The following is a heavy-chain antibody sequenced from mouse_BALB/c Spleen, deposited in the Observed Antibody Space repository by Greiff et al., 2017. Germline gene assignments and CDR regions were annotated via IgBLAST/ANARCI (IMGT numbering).Heavy chain of an antibody. D-gene: IGHD1-1*02. J-gene: IGHJ3*01. V-gene: IGHV5-6-4*01. CDR2: ISSGGSYT. Sequence: EVKLVEPGGGLVKPGGSLKLSCAASGFTFSSYTMSWVRQTPEKRLEWVATISSGGSYTYYPDSVKGRFTISRDNAKNTLYLQMSSLKSEDTAMYYCTRDGSYLEGFAYWGQGTLVTVSA. CDR1: GFTFSSYT. CDR3: TRDGSYLEGFAY.